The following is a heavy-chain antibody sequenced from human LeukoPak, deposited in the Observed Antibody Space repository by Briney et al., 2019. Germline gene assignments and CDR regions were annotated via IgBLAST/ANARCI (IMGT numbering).Heavy chain of an antibody. J-gene: IGHJ4*02. V-gene: IGHV3-48*01. CDR1: GFTFSSYS. CDR3: ARSPVLRFLEWPPGD. D-gene: IGHD3-3*01. CDR2: ISSSSTTI. Sequence: GGSLRLSCAASGFTFSSYSMNWVRQAPGKGLEWVSYISSSSTTIYYADSVKGRFTISRDNAKNSLYLQMNSLRAADTAVYYCARSPVLRFLEWPPGDWGQGTLVTVSS.